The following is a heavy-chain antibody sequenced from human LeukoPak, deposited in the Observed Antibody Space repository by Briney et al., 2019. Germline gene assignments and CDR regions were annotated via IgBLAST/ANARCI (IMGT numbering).Heavy chain of an antibody. J-gene: IGHJ4*02. CDR2: ISSSSSTI. V-gene: IGHV3-48*02. D-gene: IGHD1-26*01. Sequence: HPGGSLRLSCAASGFTLRSHSMNWVRQAPGKGLEWVSYISSSSSTIYYADSVKGRFTISRDNAKNSLYLQMNSLRDEDTAVYYCARDRFNSGSYDFDYWGQGTLVTVSS. CDR3: ARDRFNSGSYDFDY. CDR1: GFTLRSHS.